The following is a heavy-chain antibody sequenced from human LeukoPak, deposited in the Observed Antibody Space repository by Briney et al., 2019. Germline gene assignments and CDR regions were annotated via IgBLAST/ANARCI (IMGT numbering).Heavy chain of an antibody. CDR2: IYSGGST. V-gene: IGHV3-66*01. J-gene: IGHJ4*02. CDR3: ARFSSPYSSWLTPGYY. CDR1: GFTVSVND. Sequence: PGGSLRLSCEASGFTVSVNDVSWVRQAPGKGLEWVSVIYSGGSTYYAASVKGIFTISRDNSKNTLYLQMNSLRAEDTAVYYCARFSSPYSSWLTPGYYWGQGTLVTVSS. D-gene: IGHD6-13*01.